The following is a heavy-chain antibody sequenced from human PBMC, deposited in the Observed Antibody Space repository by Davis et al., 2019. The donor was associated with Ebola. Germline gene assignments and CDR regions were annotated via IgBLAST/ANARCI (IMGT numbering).Heavy chain of an antibody. J-gene: IGHJ6*02. CDR2: ISSSGSYI. D-gene: IGHD1-7*01. CDR3: ARDKGLELRRGMDV. Sequence: PSETLSLTCAASGFTFSSYTMNWVRQAPGQGLEWVSSISSSGSYIYYADSVKGRFTISRDNAKNSLSLQMNSLRAEGTAVYYCARDKGLELRRGMDVWGQGTTVTVSS. V-gene: IGHV3-21*01. CDR1: GFTFSSYT.